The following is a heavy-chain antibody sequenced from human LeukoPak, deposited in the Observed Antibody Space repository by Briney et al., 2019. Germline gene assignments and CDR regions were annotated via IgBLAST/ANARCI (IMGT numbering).Heavy chain of an antibody. CDR1: GGTFSSYA. J-gene: IGHJ4*02. CDR3: ASKPRDGYNSDFDY. D-gene: IGHD5-24*01. V-gene: IGHV1-69*13. Sequence: GASVKVSCKASGGTFSSYAISWVRQAPGQGLEWMGGIIPIFGTAYYAQKFQGRVTITADESTSTAYMELSSLRSEDTAVYYCASKPRDGYNSDFDYWGQGTLVTVSS. CDR2: IIPIFGTA.